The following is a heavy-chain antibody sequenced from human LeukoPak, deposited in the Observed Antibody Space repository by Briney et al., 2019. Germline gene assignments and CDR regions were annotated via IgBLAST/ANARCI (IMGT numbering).Heavy chain of an antibody. V-gene: IGHV1-18*01. D-gene: IGHD2-2*02. CDR1: GYTFTSYG. Sequence: ASVKVSCKASGYTFTSYGISWVRQAPGQGLEWMGWISAYNGNTNYAQKFQGRVTITRDTSASTAYMELSSLRSDDTAVYYCARAPRYCSSTSCHMAYFQHWGQGTLVTVSS. J-gene: IGHJ1*01. CDR2: ISAYNGNT. CDR3: ARAPRYCSSTSCHMAYFQH.